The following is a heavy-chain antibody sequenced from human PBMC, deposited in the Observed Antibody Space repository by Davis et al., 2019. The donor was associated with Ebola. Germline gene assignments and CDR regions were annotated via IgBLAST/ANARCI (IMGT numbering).Heavy chain of an antibody. V-gene: IGHV3-48*04. CDR2: ISSSSSTI. J-gene: IGHJ6*04. CDR1: GFTFSSYS. CDR3: EGGPSYGMDV. Sequence: GGSLRLSCAASGFTFSSYSMNWVRQAPGKGLEWVSSISSSSSTIYYADSVKGRFTVSRDNGKNSLYLQMNSLRAEDTAVYYCEGGPSYGMDVWGKGTTVTVSS. D-gene: IGHD3-16*01.